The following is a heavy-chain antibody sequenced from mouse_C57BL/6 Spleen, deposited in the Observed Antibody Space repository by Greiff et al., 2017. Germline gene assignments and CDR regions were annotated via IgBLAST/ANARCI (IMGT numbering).Heavy chain of an antibody. V-gene: IGHV5-16*01. D-gene: IGHD4-1*01. CDR2: INYDGSST. CDR1: GFTFSDYY. Sequence: DVKLVESEGGLVQPGSSMKLSCTASGFTFSDYYMAWVRQVPEKGLEWVANINYDGSSTYYLDSLKSRFIISRDNAQNILYLQMSSLKSEDTATXYCARLGRYFDYWGQGTTLT. J-gene: IGHJ2*01. CDR3: ARLGRYFDY.